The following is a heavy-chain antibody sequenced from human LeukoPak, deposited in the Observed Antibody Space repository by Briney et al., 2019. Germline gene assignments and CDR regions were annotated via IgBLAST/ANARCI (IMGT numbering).Heavy chain of an antibody. V-gene: IGHV3-21*01. CDR1: GFSLSTSN. Sequence: GGSLRLSCAASGFSLSTSNINWVRQAPGKGLEWVSSISSTGSFTFYANSLKGRFAISRDNAENSVFLQINSVRAEDTAVYYCARDAEEFCSGTNCPKGRSYYYYKYMDVWGKGTSVTVSS. CDR3: ARDAEEFCSGTNCPKGRSYYYYKYMDV. J-gene: IGHJ6*03. CDR2: ISSTGSFT. D-gene: IGHD2-2*01.